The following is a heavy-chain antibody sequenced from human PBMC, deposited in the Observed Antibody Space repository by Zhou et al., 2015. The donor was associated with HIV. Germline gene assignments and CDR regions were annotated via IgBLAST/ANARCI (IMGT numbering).Heavy chain of an antibody. V-gene: IGHV3-9*01. Sequence: EVQLVESGGGLVQPGRSLRLSCAASGFTFNDYAMHWVRQAPEKGLEWVSGFGWNSGSIGYADSVKGRFTISRDNAKNSLYLQMNSLRVEDTALYYCAKSTRGTIGDWGDYFDYWGQGTLVTVSS. D-gene: IGHD3-16*01. CDR2: FGWNSGSI. J-gene: IGHJ4*02. CDR1: GFTFNDYA. CDR3: AKSTRGTIGDWGDYFDY.